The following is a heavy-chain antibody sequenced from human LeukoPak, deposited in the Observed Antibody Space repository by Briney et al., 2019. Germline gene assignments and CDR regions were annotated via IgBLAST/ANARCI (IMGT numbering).Heavy chain of an antibody. CDR2: INPNSGGT. D-gene: IGHD1-14*01. V-gene: IGHV1-2*02. CDR3: ARANQSRDYYYYYMDV. Sequence: GASVKVSCKASGYTFTGYYMHWVRQAPGQGLEGMGWINPNSGGTNYAQKFQGRVTMTRDTSISTAHMELSRLRSDDTAVYYCARANQSRDYYYYYMDVWGKGTTVTVSS. CDR1: GYTFTGYY. J-gene: IGHJ6*03.